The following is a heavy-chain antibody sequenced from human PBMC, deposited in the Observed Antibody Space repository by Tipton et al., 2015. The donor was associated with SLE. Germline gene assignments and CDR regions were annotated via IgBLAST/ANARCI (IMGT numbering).Heavy chain of an antibody. V-gene: IGHV4-59*11. CDR1: GGSISSHY. CDR2: IYYSGST. J-gene: IGHJ3*02. Sequence: LRLSCTVSGGSISSHYWSWIRQPPGKGLEWIGYIYYSGSTNYNPSLKSRVTISVDTSKNQFSLKLSSVTAADTAVYYCAREGVVAASFDIWVQGTMVTVSS. CDR3: AREGVVAASFDI. D-gene: IGHD2-15*01.